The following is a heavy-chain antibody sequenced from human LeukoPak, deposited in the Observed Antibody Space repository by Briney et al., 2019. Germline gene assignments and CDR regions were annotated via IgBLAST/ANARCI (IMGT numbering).Heavy chain of an antibody. V-gene: IGHV4-34*01. CDR3: ARGRRITMIVVVMPYFDY. CDR1: GGSFSGYY. CDR2: INHSGST. Sequence: SETLSLTCAVYGGSFSGYYWSWIRQPPGKGLERIGEINHSGSTNYNPSLKSRVTISVDTSKNQFSLKLSSVTAADTAVYYCARGRRITMIVVVMPYFDYWGQGTLVTVSS. D-gene: IGHD3-22*01. J-gene: IGHJ4*02.